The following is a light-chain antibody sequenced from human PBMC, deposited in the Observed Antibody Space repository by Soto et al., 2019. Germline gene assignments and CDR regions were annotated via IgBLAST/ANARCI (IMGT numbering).Light chain of an antibody. CDR3: QHYENLPLT. V-gene: IGKV3-15*01. CDR2: GAS. Sequence: EIVMTQSPATLSVSPGERATLSCRASQSVRNNLAWYQQRPGRAPRLLIYGASTRASGIPARFSGSGSGTEFTLTISSLLSEDLAVYHCQHYENLPLTFGGGTKVEIK. CDR1: QSVRNN. J-gene: IGKJ4*01.